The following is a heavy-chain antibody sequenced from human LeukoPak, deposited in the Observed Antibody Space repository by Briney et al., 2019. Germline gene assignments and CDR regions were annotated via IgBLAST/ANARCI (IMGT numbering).Heavy chain of an antibody. D-gene: IGHD4-17*01. CDR2: INSDGTTT. CDR1: GFTFSSYW. J-gene: IGHJ5*02. Sequence: PGGSLRLSRAASGFTFSSYWMHWVRQAPGEGLVWVSRINSDGTTTSYADSVKGRFTISRDNTKNVLYLQMNSLRAEDTAVYYCARGAYGDLPDWFDPWGQGTLVTVSS. CDR3: ARGAYGDLPDWFDP. V-gene: IGHV3-74*01.